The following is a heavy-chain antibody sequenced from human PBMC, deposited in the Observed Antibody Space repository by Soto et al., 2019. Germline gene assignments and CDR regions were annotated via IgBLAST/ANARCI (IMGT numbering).Heavy chain of an antibody. Sequence: ASVKVSFKASGFTFTSSAVQWLRQARGQRLEWIGWIVVGSGNTNYAQKFQERVTITRDMSTSTAYMELSSLRSEDTAVYYCAADGCGGDCYYYYYGMDVWGQGTTVTVSS. CDR1: GFTFTSSA. V-gene: IGHV1-58*01. J-gene: IGHJ6*02. CDR3: AADGCGGDCYYYYYGMDV. CDR2: IVVGSGNT. D-gene: IGHD2-21*02.